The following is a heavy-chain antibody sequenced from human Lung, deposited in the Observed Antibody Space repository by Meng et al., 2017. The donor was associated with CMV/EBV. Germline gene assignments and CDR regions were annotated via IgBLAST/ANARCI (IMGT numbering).Heavy chain of an antibody. CDR1: EFTFSNYA. V-gene: IGHV3-23*01. Sequence: GEXXTISCAASEFTFSNYAMSWVRQAPGRGLEWVSAITASGGSTYYTDSVKGRFTVSRDNSKNTLYLQMNNLRAEDTAVFYCAKAFSASWYREYYDYWGQGAXVIVSS. CDR2: ITASGGST. CDR3: AKAFSASWYREYYDY. D-gene: IGHD6-13*01. J-gene: IGHJ4*02.